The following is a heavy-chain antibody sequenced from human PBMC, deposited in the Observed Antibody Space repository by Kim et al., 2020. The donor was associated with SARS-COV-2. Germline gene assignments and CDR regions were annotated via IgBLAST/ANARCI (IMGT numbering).Heavy chain of an antibody. CDR1: GYTFTNYD. D-gene: IGHD2-8*01. CDR2: MNPNSGNP. Sequence: ASVKVSCKASGYTFTNYDINWVRQAPGQGLDWMGWMNPNSGNPAFSQKFPGRVALTWNTSMSTAYLQMGSLGADDTAVYYCARTSSETNAYY. V-gene: IGHV1-8*01. CDR3: ARTSSETNAYY. J-gene: IGHJ6*01.